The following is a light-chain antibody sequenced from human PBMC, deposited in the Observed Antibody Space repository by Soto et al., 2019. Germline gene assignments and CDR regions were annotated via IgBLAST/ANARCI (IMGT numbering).Light chain of an antibody. CDR2: EAY. CDR1: QDIGNY. J-gene: IGKJ2*01. V-gene: IGKV1-33*01. Sequence: DVQMTQSPSSLSASVGDRVIISCRASQDIGNYINWYQHKQGKDPRLLIYEAYNLEAGVPSMFSGGGSGTDFNLTISSLQPEGIGTYYCQQCDNLTFTFGLGTKLEIK. CDR3: QQCDNLTFT.